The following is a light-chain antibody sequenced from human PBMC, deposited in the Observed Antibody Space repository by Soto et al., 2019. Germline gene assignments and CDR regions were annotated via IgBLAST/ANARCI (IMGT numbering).Light chain of an antibody. CDR3: SSDAGSNIL. Sequence: QSVLTQPPSASGSPGQSVTISCTGTSSDVGGYNYVSWYQQHPGKAPKLMIYEVNKRPSGVPDRFSASKSGNTASLTVSGLQAEDEADYYCSSDAGSNILFGTGTKLTVL. V-gene: IGLV2-8*01. CDR1: SSDVGGYNY. J-gene: IGLJ1*01. CDR2: EVN.